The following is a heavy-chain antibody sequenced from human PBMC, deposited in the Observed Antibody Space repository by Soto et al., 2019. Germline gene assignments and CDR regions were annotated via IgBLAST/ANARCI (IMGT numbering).Heavy chain of an antibody. Sequence: GESLKISCKGSGYNFNIYWIGWVRQMPGKGLEWMGIIYPGDSNTRYSPSFQGQVTISADKSISTVYLQWSSLKASDTAIYYCARLSHGSIVGAASHWGQGTLVTVSS. CDR1: GYNFNIYW. CDR2: IYPGDSNT. V-gene: IGHV5-51*01. CDR3: ARLSHGSIVGAASH. D-gene: IGHD1-26*01. J-gene: IGHJ4*02.